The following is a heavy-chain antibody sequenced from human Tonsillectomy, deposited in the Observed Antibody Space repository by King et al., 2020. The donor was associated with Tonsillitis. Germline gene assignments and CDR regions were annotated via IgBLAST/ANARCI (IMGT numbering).Heavy chain of an antibody. V-gene: IGHV3-23*04. D-gene: IGHD3-10*01. Sequence: VQLVESGGGLVQPGGSLRVSCAASGFTFSNYAMSWVRQAPGKGLEWVSLISGGGGSTYYADSVKGRFTISRDNSKNTLYLQMNSLRVGDTAVCYCAKDPTYYKTTYYFDYWGQGTLVTVSS. CDR3: AKDPTYYKTTYYFDY. CDR1: GFTFSNYA. J-gene: IGHJ4*02. CDR2: ISGGGGST.